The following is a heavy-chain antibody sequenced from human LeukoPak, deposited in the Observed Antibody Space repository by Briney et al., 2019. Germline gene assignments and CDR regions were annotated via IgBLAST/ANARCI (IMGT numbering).Heavy chain of an antibody. CDR3: ARGYNYANDFDS. D-gene: IGHD5-18*01. Sequence: GGSLRLSCAVSGFTFNTYNMNWVRQAPGKGLEWVSSISSSSSYIYYADSVKGRFTISRDNPKNSLYLQMNSLRVEDTAVYYCARGYNYANDFDSWGQGTLVSVSS. V-gene: IGHV3-21*01. CDR2: ISSSSSYI. J-gene: IGHJ4*02. CDR1: GFTFNTYN.